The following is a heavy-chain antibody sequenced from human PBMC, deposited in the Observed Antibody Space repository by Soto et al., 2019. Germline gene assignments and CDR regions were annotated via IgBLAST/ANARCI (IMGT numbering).Heavy chain of an antibody. J-gene: IGHJ4*02. Sequence: SVKVSCKASGFTFTSSAVQWVRQARGQRLEWIGWIVVGSGNTNYAQKFQERVTITRDTSKNQFSLTLTSVTAADTAVYYCAGDTRFCSTSNCYGLYYFDYWGPGALVTVSS. CDR2: IVVGSGNT. CDR3: AGDTRFCSTSNCYGLYYFDY. CDR1: GFTFTSSA. D-gene: IGHD2-2*01. V-gene: IGHV1-58*01.